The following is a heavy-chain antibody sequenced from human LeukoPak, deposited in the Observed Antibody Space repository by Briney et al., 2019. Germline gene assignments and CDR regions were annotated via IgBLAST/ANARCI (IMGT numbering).Heavy chain of an antibody. CDR1: GFTFSTHS. CDR3: AGDGTGVLPGDAFNS. D-gene: IGHD3-10*01. Sequence: GGSLTLSCAASGFTFSTHSMNWVRQAPGKGLEWVSYISHTGNDIYYGESVKGRFTISRDNAKNSLYLQMHTLRAEDTAGYYCAGDGTGVLPGDAFNSWSQGTMVTAFS. J-gene: IGHJ3*02. CDR2: ISHTGNDI. V-gene: IGHV3-21*05.